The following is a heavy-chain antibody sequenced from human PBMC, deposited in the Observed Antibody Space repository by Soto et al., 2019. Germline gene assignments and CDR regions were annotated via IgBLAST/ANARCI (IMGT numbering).Heavy chain of an antibody. D-gene: IGHD6-13*01. J-gene: IGHJ6*02. CDR3: ARGRSRGYGSSWYLDYYYGMDV. CDR1: GGSFSGYY. V-gene: IGHV4-34*01. Sequence: PSETLSLTCAVYGGSFSGYYWRWIRQPPGKGLEWIGEINPSGSTNYNPSLKSRVTISVDTSKNQFSLKLSSVTAADTAVYYCARGRSRGYGSSWYLDYYYGMDVWGQGTTVTVSS. CDR2: INPSGST.